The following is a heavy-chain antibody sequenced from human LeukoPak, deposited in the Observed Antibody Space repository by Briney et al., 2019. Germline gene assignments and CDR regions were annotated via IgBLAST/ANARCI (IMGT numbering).Heavy chain of an antibody. D-gene: IGHD2-8*01. CDR1: GFTFSSYG. J-gene: IGHJ6*03. V-gene: IGHV3-30*02. CDR3: AKDRCSNGIGCYYYYMEV. Sequence: GGSLRLSCAASGFTFSSYGMSWVRQAPGKGLEWVAYIQYDRTNEQYAHSVKGRFRISRDNSNNILYLQMNSLRTEDTAVYYCAKDRCSNGIGCYYYYMEVWGKGTTVTISS. CDR2: IQYDRTNE.